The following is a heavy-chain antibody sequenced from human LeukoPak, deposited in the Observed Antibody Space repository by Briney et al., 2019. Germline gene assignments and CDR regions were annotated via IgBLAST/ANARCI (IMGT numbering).Heavy chain of an antibody. D-gene: IGHD2-15*01. CDR3: ARDRRGDIVVVVAADY. CDR1: GFTFSSYA. CDR2: ISYDGSNK. V-gene: IGHV3-30*04. Sequence: PGGSLRLSCAASGFTFSSYAMHWVRQAPGKGLEWVAVISYDGSNKYYADSVKGRFTISRDNSKNTLYLQVNSLRAEDTAVYYCARDRRGDIVVVVAADYWGQGTLVTVSS. J-gene: IGHJ4*02.